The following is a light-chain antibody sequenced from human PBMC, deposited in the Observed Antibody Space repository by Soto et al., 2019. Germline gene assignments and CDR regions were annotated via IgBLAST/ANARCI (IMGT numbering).Light chain of an antibody. J-gene: IGLJ2*01. CDR1: SSDVGGYNY. CDR2: DVS. CDR3: SSYTSSIVV. V-gene: IGLV2-14*01. Sequence: QSALTQPASVSGSPGQSITISCTGTSSDVGGYNYVSLYQQHPGKAPKLMIYDVSNRPSGVSNRFSGSKSGNTASLTISGLQAEDEADYYCSSYTSSIVVFGGGTKLTVL.